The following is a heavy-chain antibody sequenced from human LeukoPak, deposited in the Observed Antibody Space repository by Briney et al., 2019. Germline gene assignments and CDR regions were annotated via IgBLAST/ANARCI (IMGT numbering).Heavy chain of an antibody. D-gene: IGHD5-18*01. CDR2: ISHDESNN. CDR3: ARVDGAMGSLDY. V-gene: IGHV3-30-3*01. CDR1: GFTFSSYA. J-gene: IGHJ4*02. Sequence: GSLRLSCAASGFTFSSYAMHWVRQPPGRGLEWVALISHDESNNFYADSVKGRFTISRDNSRSTLYLQMNSLRAEDTAVYYCARVDGAMGSLDYWGQGMLVTVSS.